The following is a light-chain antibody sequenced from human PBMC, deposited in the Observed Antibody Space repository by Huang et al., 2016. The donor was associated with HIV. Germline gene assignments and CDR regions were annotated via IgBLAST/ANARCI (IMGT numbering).Light chain of an antibody. J-gene: IGKJ2*01. Sequence: ERVLTQSPGTLSVSPGERATPSCRTSQGIGNSLAWYQLKPGQAPRLLIYETFIRASDIPARFSGGGSEIDFTLTISGLQSEDSAVYYCQQYHEWPRTFGQGTKVEIK. CDR1: QGIGNS. CDR3: QQYHEWPRT. CDR2: ETF. V-gene: IGKV3-15*01.